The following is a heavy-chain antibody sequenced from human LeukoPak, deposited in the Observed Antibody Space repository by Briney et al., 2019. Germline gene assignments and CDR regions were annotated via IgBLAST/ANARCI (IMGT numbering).Heavy chain of an antibody. CDR1: GYTFTSYG. J-gene: IGHJ4*02. Sequence: ASVKVSCKASGYTFTSYGISWVRQAPGQGLEWMGWISAYNGNTNYAQKLQGRVTMTRDTSTSTVYMELSSLRSEDTAVYYCARDGGYCSSTSCYDYWGQGTLVTVSS. CDR3: ARDGGYCSSTSCYDY. D-gene: IGHD2-2*01. CDR2: ISAYNGNT. V-gene: IGHV1-18*01.